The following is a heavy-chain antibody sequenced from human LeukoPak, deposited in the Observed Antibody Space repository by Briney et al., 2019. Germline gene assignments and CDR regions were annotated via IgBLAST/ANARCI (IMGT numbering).Heavy chain of an antibody. D-gene: IGHD2-15*01. CDR3: ASGVIYSTY. Sequence: PGGSLRLSCAASGFTFSSYSMNWVRQAPGKGLEWVSSISSSSSYIYYAYSVKGRFTISRDNAKNSLYLKMNSLRAEDTAVYYCASGVIYSTYWGQGTLVTVSP. J-gene: IGHJ4*02. CDR2: ISSSSSYI. V-gene: IGHV3-21*01. CDR1: GFTFSSYS.